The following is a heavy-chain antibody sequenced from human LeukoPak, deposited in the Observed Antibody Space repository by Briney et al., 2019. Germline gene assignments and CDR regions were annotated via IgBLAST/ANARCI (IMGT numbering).Heavy chain of an antibody. D-gene: IGHD3-3*01. CDR1: GFTFSSYG. J-gene: IGHJ6*03. CDR3: ARVGPLRGFLEWPYYYYYYMDV. CDR2: IRYDGSNK. Sequence: SGGSLRLSCAASGFTFSSYGMHWVRQAPGKGLEWVAFIRYDGSNKYYADSVKGRFTISRDNSKNTLYLRMNSLRAEDTAVYYCARVGPLRGFLEWPYYYYYYMDVWGKGTTVTVSS. V-gene: IGHV3-30*02.